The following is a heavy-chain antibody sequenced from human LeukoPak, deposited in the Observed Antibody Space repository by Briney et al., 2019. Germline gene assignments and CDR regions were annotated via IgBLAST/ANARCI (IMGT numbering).Heavy chain of an antibody. D-gene: IGHD3-10*01. Sequence: GRSLRLSCAAFGFTFSSYAMHWVRQAPGKGLEWVAVISYDGSNKYYADSVKGRFTISRDNSKNTLYLQMNSLRAEDTAVYYCARDRRISGWYFDLWGRGTLVTVSS. CDR2: ISYDGSNK. CDR3: ARDRRISGWYFDL. CDR1: GFTFSSYA. V-gene: IGHV3-30*04. J-gene: IGHJ2*01.